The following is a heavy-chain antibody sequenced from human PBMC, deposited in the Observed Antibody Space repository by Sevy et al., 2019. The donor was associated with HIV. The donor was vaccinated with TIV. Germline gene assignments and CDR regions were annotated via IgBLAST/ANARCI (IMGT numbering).Heavy chain of an antibody. Sequence: GGSLRLSCAASGFTFSSYAMSWVRQAPGKGLEWVSAISGSGGSTYYADSVKGRFTISRDNSKNTLYLQMNSLRAEDTAVYYCAKTRPYYDSSGYYHRIPKYYFDYWGQGTLVTVSS. V-gene: IGHV3-23*01. D-gene: IGHD3-22*01. CDR1: GFTFSSYA. CDR3: AKTRPYYDSSGYYHRIPKYYFDY. CDR2: ISGSGGST. J-gene: IGHJ4*02.